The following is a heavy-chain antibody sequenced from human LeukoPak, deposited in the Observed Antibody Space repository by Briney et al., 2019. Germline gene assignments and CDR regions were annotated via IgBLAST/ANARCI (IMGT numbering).Heavy chain of an antibody. CDR1: GFTFSSYS. Sequence: GGSLRLSCAASGFTFSSYSMNWVRQAPGKGLEWVSSMSVSSGLIYYADSVKGRFIISRDNAKSSLYLQMNRLRVEDTAVYYCAREFAGSASGAGYWGQGTLVTVSS. CDR3: AREFAGSASGAGY. J-gene: IGHJ4*02. V-gene: IGHV3-21*01. CDR2: MSVSSGLI. D-gene: IGHD1-26*01.